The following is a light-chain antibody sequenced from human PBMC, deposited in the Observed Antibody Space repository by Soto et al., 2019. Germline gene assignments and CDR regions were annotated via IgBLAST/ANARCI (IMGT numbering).Light chain of an antibody. V-gene: IGLV1-40*01. CDR3: QSYDSSLSAVV. J-gene: IGLJ2*01. Sequence: QSVLTQPPSVSGAPGQRVTISCTGSSSNIGAGYDVHWYQQLPGTATILPIYGNSNRPSGVPVRFSGSKSGTSAYLAITGVQAEDESDYYCQSYDSSLSAVVFGGGTKHTVL. CDR1: SSNIGAGYD. CDR2: GNS.